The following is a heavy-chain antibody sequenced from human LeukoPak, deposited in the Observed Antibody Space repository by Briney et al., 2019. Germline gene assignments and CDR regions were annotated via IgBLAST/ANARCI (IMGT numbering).Heavy chain of an antibody. CDR2: IYYSGST. J-gene: IGHJ5*02. V-gene: IGHV4-59*08. CDR1: GGSISSYY. Sequence: SGTLSLTCTVSGGSISSYYWSWIRQPPGKGLEWIGYIYYSGSTNYNPSLKSRVTISVDTSKNQFSLKLSSVTAADTAVYYCARQTRWFDPRGQGTLVTVSS. CDR3: ARQTRWFDP.